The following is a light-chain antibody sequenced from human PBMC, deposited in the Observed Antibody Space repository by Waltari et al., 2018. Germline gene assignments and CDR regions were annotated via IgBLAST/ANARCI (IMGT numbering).Light chain of an antibody. CDR1: QSVRSN. Sequence: EIVMTQSTATLSVSPGERATLSCRASQSVRSNLAWYQQKPGQAPRLLIYGASTRATGIPARCSGSGSGTEFTLTISSLQSEDFAVYYYQQYNNWPPWTFGQGTKVEIK. CDR2: GAS. CDR3: QQYNNWPPWT. V-gene: IGKV3-15*01. J-gene: IGKJ1*01.